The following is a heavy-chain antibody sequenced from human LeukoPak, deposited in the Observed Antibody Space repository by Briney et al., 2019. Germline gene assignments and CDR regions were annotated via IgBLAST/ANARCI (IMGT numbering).Heavy chain of an antibody. Sequence: SVKGSCKASGGTFRSDAISWVRQAPGQGLEWMGGIIPIFGTANYAQKFQGRVTITADESTSTAYMGLSSLRSEDTAVYYCARDYDFWSGYYTSRDYYYYMDVWGKETTVTVSS. CDR2: IIPIFGTA. D-gene: IGHD3-3*01. J-gene: IGHJ6*03. V-gene: IGHV1-69*13. CDR3: ARDYDFWSGYYTSRDYYYYMDV. CDR1: GGTFRSDA.